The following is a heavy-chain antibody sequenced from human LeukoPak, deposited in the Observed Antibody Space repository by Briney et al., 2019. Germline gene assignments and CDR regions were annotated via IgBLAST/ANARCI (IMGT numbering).Heavy chain of an antibody. J-gene: IGHJ4*02. CDR2: INHSGST. CDR1: GGSLSGYY. D-gene: IGHD6-19*01. CDR3: ARSYLGGWYYFDY. Sequence: SETLSLTCAVYGGSLSGYYWSWIRQPPGKGLEWIGEINHSGSTNYNPSLKSRVTISVDTSKNQFSLKLSSVTAADTAVYYCARSYLGGWYYFDYWGQGTLATVSS. V-gene: IGHV4-34*01.